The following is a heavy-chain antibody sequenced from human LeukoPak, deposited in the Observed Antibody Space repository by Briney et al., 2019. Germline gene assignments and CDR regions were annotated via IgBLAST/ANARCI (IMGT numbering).Heavy chain of an antibody. J-gene: IGHJ4*02. CDR3: AREYLIDGYNRGVDH. D-gene: IGHD5-24*01. Sequence: ASVKVSCKSSGYTFTHYYIHWVRQAPGQGLEWLGMIVPSSGSTSYGQQFLGRVTMTRDTSTTTVHMELSGLRSDDTAVYYCAREYLIDGYNRGVDHWGQGTLVTVSS. CDR1: GYTFTHYY. CDR2: IVPSSGST. V-gene: IGHV1-46*01.